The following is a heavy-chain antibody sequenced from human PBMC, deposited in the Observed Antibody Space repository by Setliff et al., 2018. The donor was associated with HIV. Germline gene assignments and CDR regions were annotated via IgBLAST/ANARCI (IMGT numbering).Heavy chain of an antibody. J-gene: IGHJ6*03. Sequence: KPGGSLRLSCAVSGFTFSNAWMSWVRQAPGKGLEWVGRIKTKPSNYATAYGESVRGRFTISRDDSENTLYLQMNSLKTEDTAVYYCATYTNYHYYYYYMNVWGKGTTVTVSS. CDR2: IKTKPSNYAT. CDR1: GFTFSNAW. D-gene: IGHD4-4*01. V-gene: IGHV3-15*01. CDR3: ATYTNYHYYYYYMNV.